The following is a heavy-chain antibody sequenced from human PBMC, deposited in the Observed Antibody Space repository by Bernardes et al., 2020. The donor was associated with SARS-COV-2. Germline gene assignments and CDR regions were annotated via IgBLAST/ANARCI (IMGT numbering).Heavy chain of an antibody. V-gene: IGHV4-39*01. D-gene: IGHD5-18*01. CDR1: GGSISSSSYY. Sequence: SETLSLTCTVSGGSISSSSYYWGWILQPPGKGLEWIGSIYYSGSTYYNPSLKSRVTISVDTSKNQFSLKLSSVTAADTAVYYCARGGSRATWIQLWFSPPVDYWGQGTLVTVSS. CDR3: ARGGSRATWIQLWFSPPVDY. J-gene: IGHJ4*02. CDR2: IYYSGST.